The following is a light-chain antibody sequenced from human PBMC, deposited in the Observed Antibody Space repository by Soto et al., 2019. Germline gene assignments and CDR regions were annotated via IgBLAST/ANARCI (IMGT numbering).Light chain of an antibody. Sequence: DIVMTQSPDSLAVSLGERATINCKSSQSVLYSSNNKNYLGWYQQKPGQTPKLLIYWASTRDSGVPDRFSGSGSGTEFTLTISSLPAEDVAVYYCQQYYNPPYTFGQGTRLEIK. CDR3: QQYYNPPYT. CDR2: WAS. V-gene: IGKV4-1*01. J-gene: IGKJ2*01. CDR1: QSVLYSSNNKNY.